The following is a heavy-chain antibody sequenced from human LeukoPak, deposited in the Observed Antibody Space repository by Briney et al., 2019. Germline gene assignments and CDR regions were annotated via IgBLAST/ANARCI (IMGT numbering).Heavy chain of an antibody. Sequence: SGGSLRLSCAASGFSFSSNWLHWVRHAPGKGLVWVSRISTDGSSTNYADSVKGRFNISRDNAGNPLYLLMNRLRAEDTAVYYCAREEGYCSCPDYWGQGTLVTVSS. CDR1: GFSFSSNW. CDR2: ISTDGSST. CDR3: AREEGYCSCPDY. V-gene: IGHV3-74*01. J-gene: IGHJ4*02. D-gene: IGHD2-15*01.